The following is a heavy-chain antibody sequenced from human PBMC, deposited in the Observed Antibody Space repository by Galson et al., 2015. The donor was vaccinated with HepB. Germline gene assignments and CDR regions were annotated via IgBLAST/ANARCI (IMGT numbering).Heavy chain of an antibody. CDR1: GYTFSSYR. D-gene: IGHD6-19*01. V-gene: IGHV1-18*01. J-gene: IGHJ4*02. CDR2: ISAYNGST. CDR3: ARGRGSGWSFDY. Sequence: SVKGSCKASGYTFSSYRISWVRQAPGQGLEWMGWISAYNGSTKYAQKFQGRVTMTTDTSTTATYMEVTSLRSDDTAIYYCARGRGSGWSFDYWGQGTLVTVSS.